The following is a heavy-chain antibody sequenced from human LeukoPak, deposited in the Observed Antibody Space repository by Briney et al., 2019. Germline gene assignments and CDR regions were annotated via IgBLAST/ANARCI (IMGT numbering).Heavy chain of an antibody. D-gene: IGHD7-27*01. CDR1: RFTFGSSW. CDR2: IKQDGSEK. Sequence: GGSLRLSCAASRFTFGSSWMSWVRQAPGKGLEWVANIKQDGSEKYYVDSVKGRFTISRDNAKNSLYLQMNSLRAEDTAVYYCARNKLGISEKYMDVWGKGTTVTISS. J-gene: IGHJ6*03. CDR3: ARNKLGISEKYMDV. V-gene: IGHV3-7*01.